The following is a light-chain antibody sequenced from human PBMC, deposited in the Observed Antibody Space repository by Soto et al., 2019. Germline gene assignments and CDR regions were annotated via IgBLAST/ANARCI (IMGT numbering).Light chain of an antibody. V-gene: IGKV1-5*01. CDR3: QQYHGYSRT. J-gene: IGKJ1*01. CDR1: QTISAS. CDR2: DVS. Sequence: DIQMTQSPSALSASVGDRVTITCRASQTISASLAWYQQKPGKAPDLLISDVSNLERGVASRFSGSGSGTEFTLTISSMQPDDFATYYCQQYHGYSRTFGQGTKVEI.